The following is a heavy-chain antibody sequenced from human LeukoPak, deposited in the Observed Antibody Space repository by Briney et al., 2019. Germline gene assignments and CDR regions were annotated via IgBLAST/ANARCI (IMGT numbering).Heavy chain of an antibody. CDR1: GFTFTSYA. D-gene: IGHD1-26*01. V-gene: IGHV3-23*01. J-gene: IGHJ4*02. Sequence: GGSLRLSCAASGFTFTSYAMSWVRQAPGKGLEWVSSISGSGGSTDYADSVKGRFTISRDSSKNTLYLQMNSLRAEDTAVYYCAKTGSSRFDYWGQGTLVTVSS. CDR2: ISGSGGST. CDR3: AKTGSSRFDY.